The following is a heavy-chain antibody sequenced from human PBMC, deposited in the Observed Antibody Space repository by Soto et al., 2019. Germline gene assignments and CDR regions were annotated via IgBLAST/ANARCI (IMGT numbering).Heavy chain of an antibody. CDR2: VVPILGNP. D-gene: IGHD6-13*01. V-gene: IGHV1-69*12. Sequence: QVQLVQSGAEVKKPGSSVKVSCKSSGDSFKTYSLSWVRQAPGQGLEWMGGVVPILGNPMYAQKFQDRVTITADESTSTVFMELTSLISDDTAVYYCVRLWGIAEHDSWRQGTRVTVSS. J-gene: IGHJ5*01. CDR1: GDSFKTYS. CDR3: VRLWGIAEHDS.